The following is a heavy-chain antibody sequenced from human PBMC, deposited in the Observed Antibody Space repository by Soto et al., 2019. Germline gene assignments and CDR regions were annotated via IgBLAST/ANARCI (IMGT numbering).Heavy chain of an antibody. CDR2: IRSKAYGGTT. CDR1: GFTFGDYA. CDR3: TRSGYSSGGWFGP. V-gene: IGHV3-49*03. D-gene: IGHD3-22*01. J-gene: IGHJ5*02. Sequence: GVLRLSCTASGFTFGDYAMSWFRQAPGKGLEWVGFIRSKAYGGTTEYAASVKGRFTISRDDSKSIAYLQMNSLKTEDTAVYYCTRSGYSSGGWFGPWGQGTLVTVSS.